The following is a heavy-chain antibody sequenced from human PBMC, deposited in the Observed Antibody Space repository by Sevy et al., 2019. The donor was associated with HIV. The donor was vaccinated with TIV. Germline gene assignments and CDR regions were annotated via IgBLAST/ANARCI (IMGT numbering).Heavy chain of an antibody. J-gene: IGHJ6*02. CDR3: ARGKVYYYGMDV. CDR2: IIPIFGTA. V-gene: IGHV1-69*05. CDR1: GGTFSSYA. Sequence: ASVKVSCKASGGTFSSYAISWVRQAPGQGLEWMGGIIPIFGTANYAQKFQGRVTMTRNTSISTAYMELSSLRSEDTAVYYCARGKVYYYGMDVWGQGTTVTVSS.